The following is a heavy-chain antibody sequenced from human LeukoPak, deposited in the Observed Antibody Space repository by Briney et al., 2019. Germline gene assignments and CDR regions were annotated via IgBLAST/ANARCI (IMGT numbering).Heavy chain of an antibody. Sequence: PGGSLRLSCAASGFIFRTYNMNWVRQAPGKGPEWVSSISTSGTTMYYADSVKGRFTISRDNANNSLYLQMNSLRAEDTAVYYCARSPPRWGRPWGQGTLVSVSS. V-gene: IGHV3-48*01. D-gene: IGHD3-16*01. CDR2: ISTSGTTM. CDR3: ARSPPRWGRP. CDR1: GFIFRTYN. J-gene: IGHJ5*02.